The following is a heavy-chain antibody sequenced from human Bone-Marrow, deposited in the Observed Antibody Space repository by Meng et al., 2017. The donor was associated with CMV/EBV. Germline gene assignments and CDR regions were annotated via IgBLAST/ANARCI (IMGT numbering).Heavy chain of an antibody. CDR1: GGTFSSYA. CDR3: ARGRYSSSWYVSGSYYYYYYGMDV. V-gene: IGHV1-69*05. D-gene: IGHD6-13*01. J-gene: IGHJ6*02. Sequence: SVKVSCKASGGTFSSYAISWVRQAPGQGLEWMGGIIPIFGTANYAQKFQGRVTMTRDKSTGTVYMELSSLRSEDTAVYYCARGRYSSSWYVSGSYYYYYYGMDVWGQGNTVSVAS. CDR2: IIPIFGTA.